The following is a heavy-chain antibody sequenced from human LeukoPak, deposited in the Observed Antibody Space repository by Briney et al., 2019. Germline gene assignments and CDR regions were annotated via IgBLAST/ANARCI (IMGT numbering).Heavy chain of an antibody. CDR3: ARGPSIVVVPAASNYYMDV. CDR1: GGSFSGYY. D-gene: IGHD2-2*01. Sequence: TPSETLSLTCAVYGGSFSGYYWSWIRQPPGKGLEWIGEINHSGSTNYNPSLKSRVTISVDTSKNQFSLKLSSVTAADTAVYYCARGPSIVVVPAASNYYMDVWGKGTTVTVSS. J-gene: IGHJ6*03. V-gene: IGHV4-34*01. CDR2: INHSGST.